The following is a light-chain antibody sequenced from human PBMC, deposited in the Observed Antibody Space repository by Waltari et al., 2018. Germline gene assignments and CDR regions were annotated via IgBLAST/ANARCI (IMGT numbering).Light chain of an antibody. CDR2: DVS. CDR3: NSYAGSSSWV. J-gene: IGLJ3*02. CDR1: SSDVGFYNY. V-gene: IGLV2-14*01. Sequence: QSALTQPASVSGSPGQSITISCTGTSSDVGFYNYVSWYQQHPGKAPNFMSYDVSARPSAVSNRFSGSKSGNTVSLTIPGLQAEDEAGYYCNSYAGSSSWVFGGGNKLTVL.